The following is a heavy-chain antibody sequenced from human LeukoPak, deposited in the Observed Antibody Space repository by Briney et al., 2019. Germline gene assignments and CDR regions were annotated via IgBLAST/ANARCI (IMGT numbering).Heavy chain of an antibody. V-gene: IGHV4-59*01. CDR3: ARDRHGGRYYYYYGMDV. D-gene: IGHD4-23*01. Sequence: SETLSLTCTVSGGSISSYYWSWIRQPPGKGLEWIGYIYYSGSTNYNPSLKGRVTISVDTSKNQFSLKLSSVTAADTAVYYCARDRHGGRYYYYYGMDVWGQGTTVTVSS. CDR2: IYYSGST. J-gene: IGHJ6*02. CDR1: GGSISSYY.